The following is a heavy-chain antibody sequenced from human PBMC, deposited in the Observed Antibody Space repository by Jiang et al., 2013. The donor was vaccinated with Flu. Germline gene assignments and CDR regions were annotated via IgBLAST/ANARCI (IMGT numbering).Heavy chain of an antibody. Sequence: VLLKPSETLSLTCAVYGGSFSGYYWSWIRQPPGKGLEWIGEINHSGSTNYNPSLKSRVTISVDTSRNQFSLKLSSVTAADTAVYYCAMRGGLAPNCGGDCSTIIDY. CDR1: GGSFSGYY. D-gene: IGHD2-21*01. V-gene: IGHV4-34*01. J-gene: IGHJ4*01. CDR2: INHSGST. CDR3: AMRGGLAPNCGGDCSTIIDY.